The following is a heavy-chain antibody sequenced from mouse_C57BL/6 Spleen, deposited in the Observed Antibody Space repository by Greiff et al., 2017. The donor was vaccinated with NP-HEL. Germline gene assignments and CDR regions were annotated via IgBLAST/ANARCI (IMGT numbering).Heavy chain of an antibody. CDR2: ISSGSSTI. CDR1: GFTFSDYG. CDR3: ARALPPDYAMDY. D-gene: IGHD2-12*01. V-gene: IGHV5-17*01. J-gene: IGHJ4*01. Sequence: EVKLVESGGGLVKPGGSLKLSCAASGFTFSDYGMHWVRQAPEKGLEWVAYISSGSSTIYYAATVKGRFTISRDKAKNTLFLQMTSRRSEDTAMYYCARALPPDYAMDYWGQGTSVTVSS.